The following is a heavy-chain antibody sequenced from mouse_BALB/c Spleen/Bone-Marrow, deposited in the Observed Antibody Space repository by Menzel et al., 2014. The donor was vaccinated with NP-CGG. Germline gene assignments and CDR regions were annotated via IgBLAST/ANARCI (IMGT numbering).Heavy chain of an antibody. CDR3: ASPYGYEDYSAMDY. J-gene: IGHJ4*01. CDR1: GYTLTSYW. D-gene: IGHD1-2*01. CDR2: INPSTGYT. V-gene: IGHV1-7*01. Sequence: QVQLKQSGAELAKPGASVKTSCKASGYTLTSYWMHWVKQRPGQVLEWVGYINPSTGYTEYNLKFKDKATLTADKSSSTAYIQLSSLTSEDSAVYYCASPYGYEDYSAMDYWGQGTSVTVSS.